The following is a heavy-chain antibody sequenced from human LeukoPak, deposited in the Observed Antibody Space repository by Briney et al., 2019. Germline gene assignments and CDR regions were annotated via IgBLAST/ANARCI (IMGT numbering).Heavy chain of an antibody. CDR2: FDPEDGET. J-gene: IGHJ4*02. Sequence: ASVKVSCKVSGYALTELSMHWVRQAPGRGLEWMGGFDPEDGETIYAQKFQGRVTMTEDTSTDTAYMELRSLRSDDTAVYYCARWEWELPLPDDFDYWGQGTLVTVSS. CDR1: GYALTELS. D-gene: IGHD1-26*01. CDR3: ARWEWELPLPDDFDY. V-gene: IGHV1-24*01.